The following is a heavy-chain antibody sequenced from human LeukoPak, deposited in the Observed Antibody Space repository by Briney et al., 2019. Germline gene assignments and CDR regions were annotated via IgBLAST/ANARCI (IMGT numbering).Heavy chain of an antibody. CDR2: INPSGGST. V-gene: IGHV1-46*01. CDR3: ARAPRSRAYYDFWSGFDY. Sequence: ASVKVSCKAPGYTFTSYYIHWVRQAPGQGLEWMGIINPSGGSTTYAQKFQGRVAMTRDTSTGTVYMVLSSLRSEDTAVYYCARAPRSRAYYDFWSGFDYWGQGTLVTVSS. J-gene: IGHJ4*02. CDR1: GYTFTSYY. D-gene: IGHD3-3*01.